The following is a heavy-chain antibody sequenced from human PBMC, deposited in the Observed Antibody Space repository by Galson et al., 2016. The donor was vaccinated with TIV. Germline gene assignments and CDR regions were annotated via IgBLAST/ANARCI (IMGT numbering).Heavy chain of an antibody. D-gene: IGHD1-26*01. Sequence: SVKVSCKASGYTFTGYYMNWVRQAPGQGLEWMGWIDPNSGGSNYAQKFQGRVTMTSDTSIITAYMEVTRLTSDDTAIYYCPRVRYGSGWTWGKGTLVTVSS. J-gene: IGHJ5*02. V-gene: IGHV1-2*02. CDR3: PRVRYGSGWT. CDR1: GYTFTGYY. CDR2: IDPNSGGS.